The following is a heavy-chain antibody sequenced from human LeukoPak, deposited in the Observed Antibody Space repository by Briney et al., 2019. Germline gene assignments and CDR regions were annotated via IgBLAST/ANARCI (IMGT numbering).Heavy chain of an antibody. CDR3: ARDASYSSSWGDFDY. CDR2: INPSGGST. D-gene: IGHD6-13*01. J-gene: IGHJ4*02. Sequence: ASVKVSCKASGYTFTSYYMHWVRQAPGEGLEWMGIINPSGGSTSYAQKFQGRVTMTRDMSTSTVYMGLSSLRSEDTAVYYCARDASYSSSWGDFDYWGQGTLVTVSS. CDR1: GYTFTSYY. V-gene: IGHV1-46*01.